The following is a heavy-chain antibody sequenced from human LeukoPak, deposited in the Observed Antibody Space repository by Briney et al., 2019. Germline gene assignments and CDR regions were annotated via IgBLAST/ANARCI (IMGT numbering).Heavy chain of an antibody. J-gene: IGHJ4*02. V-gene: IGHV4-31*03. D-gene: IGHD5-18*01. Sequence: SQTLSLTCTVSGGSISSGGYYWSWIRQHPGKGLEWIGYIYYSGSTYYNPSPKSRVTISVDTSKNQFSLKLSSVTAADTAVYYCARGADGTAKPPDLLDYWGQGTLVTVSS. CDR2: IYYSGST. CDR3: ARGADGTAKPPDLLDY. CDR1: GGSISSGGYY.